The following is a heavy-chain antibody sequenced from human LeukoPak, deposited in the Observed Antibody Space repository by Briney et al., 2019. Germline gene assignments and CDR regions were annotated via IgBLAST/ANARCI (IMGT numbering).Heavy chain of an antibody. D-gene: IGHD5-18*01. Sequence: GGSLRLSCAASGFTFSSYGMHWVRQAPGKGLEWVAFIRYDGSNKYYADSVKGRFTISRDNSKKTLYLQMNSLRAEDTAVYYCAKDERYSYGLGGYWGKGTLVTVSS. V-gene: IGHV3-30*02. CDR2: IRYDGSNK. J-gene: IGHJ4*02. CDR3: AKDERYSYGLGGY. CDR1: GFTFSSYG.